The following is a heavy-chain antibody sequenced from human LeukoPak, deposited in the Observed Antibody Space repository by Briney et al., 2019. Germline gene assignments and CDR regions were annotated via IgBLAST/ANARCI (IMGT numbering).Heavy chain of an antibody. CDR1: GGSISSYY. D-gene: IGHD6-19*01. V-gene: IGHV4-34*01. Sequence: SETLSLTCTVSGGSISSYYWSWIRQPPGKGLEWIGEINHSGSTNYNPSLKSRVTISVDTSKNQFSLKLSSVTAADTAVYYCAVAGTAYSAEYFQHWGQGTLVTVSS. CDR2: INHSGST. J-gene: IGHJ1*01. CDR3: AVAGTAYSAEYFQH.